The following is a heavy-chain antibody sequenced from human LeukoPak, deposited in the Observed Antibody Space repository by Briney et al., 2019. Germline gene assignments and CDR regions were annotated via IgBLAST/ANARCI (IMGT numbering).Heavy chain of an antibody. D-gene: IGHD3-16*01. Sequence: GGSLRLSCAASGFTVSSNYMSWVRQAPGKGLEWVPVIYSGGSTYYADSVKGRFTISRDNSKNTLYLQMNSLRAEDTAVYYCARGNDYVWGSSHAFDIWGQGTMVTVSS. J-gene: IGHJ3*02. CDR2: IYSGGST. V-gene: IGHV3-66*01. CDR3: ARGNDYVWGSSHAFDI. CDR1: GFTVSSNY.